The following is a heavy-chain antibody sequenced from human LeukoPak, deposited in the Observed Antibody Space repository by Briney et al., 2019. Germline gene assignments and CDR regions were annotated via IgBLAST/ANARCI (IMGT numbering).Heavy chain of an antibody. CDR3: ATDLLVIVATIGAFDI. CDR2: ISGSGGST. V-gene: IGHV3-23*01. Sequence: GGSLRLSCAASGFTFSSYAMSWVRQAPGKGLEWVSAISGSGGSTYYADSVKGRFTISRDNSKNTLYLQMNSLRAEDTAVYYCATDLLVIVATIGAFDIWGQGTMVTVSS. D-gene: IGHD5-12*01. CDR1: GFTFSSYA. J-gene: IGHJ3*02.